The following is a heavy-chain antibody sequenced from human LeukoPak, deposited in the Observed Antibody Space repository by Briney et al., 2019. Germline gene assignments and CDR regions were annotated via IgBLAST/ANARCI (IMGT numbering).Heavy chain of an antibody. CDR2: IKSDGST. CDR1: GFTFSSYW. CDR3: ARAPSEIGGYYPEYFRH. Sequence: GGSLRLSCAASGFTFSSYWMHWVRQAPGKGLVWVSRIKSDGSTNYADSVKGRFTIFRDNAKNTVSLQMNSLRAEDTGVYYCARAPSEIGGYYPEYFRHWGQGTLVTVSS. V-gene: IGHV3-74*01. J-gene: IGHJ1*01. D-gene: IGHD3-22*01.